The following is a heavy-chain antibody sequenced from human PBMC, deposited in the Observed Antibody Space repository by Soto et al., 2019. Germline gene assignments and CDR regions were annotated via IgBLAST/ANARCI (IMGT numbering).Heavy chain of an antibody. J-gene: IGHJ5*02. CDR3: ARNTVTTRWFDP. CDR1: GGSFSGYY. D-gene: IGHD4-17*01. CDR2: INHSGST. V-gene: IGHV4-34*01. Sequence: SETLSLTCAVYGGSFSGYYWSWIRQPPGKGLEWIGEINHSGSTNYNPSLKSRVTISVDTSKNQSSLKLSSVTAADTAVYYCARNTVTTRWFDPWGQGTLVTVSS.